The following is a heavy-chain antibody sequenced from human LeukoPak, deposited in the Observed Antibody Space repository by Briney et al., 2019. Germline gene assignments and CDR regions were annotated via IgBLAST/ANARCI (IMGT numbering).Heavy chain of an antibody. D-gene: IGHD1/OR15-1a*01. V-gene: IGHV3-30*02. CDR1: GFTFSRYG. CDR3: AKDSNRAFDY. Sequence: GGSLRLSRGASGFTFSRYGMHWIRQAPGKGLEWVAYIRKDGSDKYYVDSVKGRFTISRDSSKNMVYLQMNGLRAEDTAVYYCAKDSNRAFDYWGQGTLVSVSS. J-gene: IGHJ4*02. CDR2: IRKDGSDK.